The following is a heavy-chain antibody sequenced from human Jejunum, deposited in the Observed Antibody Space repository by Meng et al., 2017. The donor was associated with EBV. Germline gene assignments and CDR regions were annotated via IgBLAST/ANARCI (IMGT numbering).Heavy chain of an antibody. CDR1: GGSICSGGYS. Sequence: QLQMMEDASGLVTPSETLSLTCAVSGGSICSGGYSCHLIRQPPGKGLQWIGYIYYSGSAFYHPSLKSRVTLSVDRSKNQFSLNLSSVTAADTAVYYCARGAYFDYWGQGTLVTVFS. CDR2: IYYSGSA. J-gene: IGHJ4*02. CDR3: ARGAYFDY. V-gene: IGHV4-30-2*01.